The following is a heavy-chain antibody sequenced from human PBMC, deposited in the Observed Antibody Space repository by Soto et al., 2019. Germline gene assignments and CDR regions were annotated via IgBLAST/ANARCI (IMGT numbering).Heavy chain of an antibody. J-gene: IGHJ6*02. CDR1: RESLCVPF. Sequence: SLGCAVFRESLCVPFLAWTRKSKDKGLEWIGEVHPSGSTGYNRSLKSRLTLSLDTSKNQFSLKVASVTAADTAVYFCARGKPSGYRFGPRNFFYYGLDVWGPGTTVTVSS. CDR3: ARGKPSGYRFGPRNFFYYGLDV. D-gene: IGHD5-18*01. V-gene: IGHV4-34*01. CDR2: VHPSGST.